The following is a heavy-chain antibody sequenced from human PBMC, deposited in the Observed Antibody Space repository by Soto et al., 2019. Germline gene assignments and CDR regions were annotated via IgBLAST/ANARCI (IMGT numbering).Heavy chain of an antibody. CDR3: ARDGVDTAIDYYGMDV. V-gene: IGHV4-4*02. CDR1: GGSISSSNW. D-gene: IGHD5-18*01. CDR2: IYHSGST. J-gene: IGHJ6*02. Sequence: QVQLQESGPGLVKPSGTLSLTCAVSGGSISSSNWWSWVRQPPGKGLEWIGEIYHSGSTNYNPTHKSRGTISVDKPKNQFSLKQSSVTAADTAVYYCARDGVDTAIDYYGMDVWGQGTTVTVSS.